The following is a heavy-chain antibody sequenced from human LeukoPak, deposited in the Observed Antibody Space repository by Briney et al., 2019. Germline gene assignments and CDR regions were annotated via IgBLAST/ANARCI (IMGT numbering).Heavy chain of an antibody. CDR2: IYHTGNT. D-gene: IGHD3-10*01. CDR1: TDSIRNYY. J-gene: IGHJ4*02. Sequence: PSETLSLTCSVSTDSIRNYYWSWVRQPPGKALEWIGYIYHTGNTNYNPSLKSRLTMSIDTSKNQFSLNLNSVTAADTAVYYCARGNYGSGSYYVVDFDYWGQGTLVTVSS. V-gene: IGHV4-59*01. CDR3: ARGNYGSGSYYVVDFDY.